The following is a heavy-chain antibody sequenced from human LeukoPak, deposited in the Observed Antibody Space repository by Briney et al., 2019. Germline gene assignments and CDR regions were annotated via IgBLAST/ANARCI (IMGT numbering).Heavy chain of an antibody. Sequence: SETLSLTCAVYGGSFSGYYWSWIRQPPGKGLEWIGEINHSGSTNYNPSLKSRVTISVDTSKNQFSLKLSSVTAADTAVYYCARHMGYYGSGSYFGYWGQGTLVTVSS. J-gene: IGHJ4*02. CDR3: ARHMGYYGSGSYFGY. V-gene: IGHV4-34*01. CDR1: GGSFSGYY. CDR2: INHSGST. D-gene: IGHD3-10*01.